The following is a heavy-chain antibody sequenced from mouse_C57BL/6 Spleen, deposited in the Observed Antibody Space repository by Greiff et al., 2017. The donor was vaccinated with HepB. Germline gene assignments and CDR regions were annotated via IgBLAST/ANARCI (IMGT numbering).Heavy chain of an antibody. J-gene: IGHJ1*03. CDR3: AGRDYCGSPWYFDV. CDR2: IDPSDSYT. Sequence: QVQLQQSGAELVMPGASVKLSCKASGYTFTSYWMHWVKQRPGQGLEWIGEIDPSDSYTNYNQKFKGKSTLTVDKSSSTAYMQRSSLTSEDSAVYYCAGRDYCGSPWYFDVWGTGTTVTVSS. V-gene: IGHV1-69*01. CDR1: GYTFTSYW. D-gene: IGHD1-1*01.